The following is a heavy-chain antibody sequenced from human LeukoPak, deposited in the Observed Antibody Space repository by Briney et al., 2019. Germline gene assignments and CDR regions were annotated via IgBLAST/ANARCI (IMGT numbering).Heavy chain of an antibody. V-gene: IGHV4-61*05. J-gene: IGHJ4*02. CDR2: IYYSGST. CDR3: ARSRRVGELSS. D-gene: IGHD3-10*01. CDR1: GDSMNSSSFY. Sequence: SETLSLTCTVSGDSMNSSSFYWGWIRQPPGKGLEWIGYIYYSGSTNYNPSLKSRVTISVDTSKNQFSLKLSSVTAADTAVYYCARSRRVGELSSWGQGTLVTVSS.